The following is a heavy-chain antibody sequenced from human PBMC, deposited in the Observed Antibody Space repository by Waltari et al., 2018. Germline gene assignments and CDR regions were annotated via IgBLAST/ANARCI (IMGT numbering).Heavy chain of an antibody. CDR2: IYHSGST. D-gene: IGHD1-7*01. J-gene: IGHJ4*03. Sequence: QVQLQESGPGLVKPSETLSLTCAVSGYSISSGYYWGWIRQPPGKGLEWIGSIYHSGSTYYNPSLKSRVTISVDTSKNQFSLKLSSVTAADTAVYYCARTGTTAIGGNYFDYWGQGTMVTVSS. CDR3: ARTGTTAIGGNYFDY. CDR1: GYSISSGYY. V-gene: IGHV4-38-2*01.